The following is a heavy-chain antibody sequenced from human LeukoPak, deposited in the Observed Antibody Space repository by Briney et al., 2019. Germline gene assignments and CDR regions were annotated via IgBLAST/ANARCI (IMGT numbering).Heavy chain of an antibody. CDR3: ARGLGDSSGWFLGY. V-gene: IGHV1-18*01. CDR1: GYTFTSYG. J-gene: IGHJ4*02. D-gene: IGHD6-19*01. Sequence: ASVKLSCKASGYTFTSYGISWVRQAPGQGLEWMGWISAYNGTTNDAQKLQGRVTMTTDTSTSTAYMELRRLRYDDTAVYYCARGLGDSSGWFLGYWGQGNLVTVSS. CDR2: ISAYNGTT.